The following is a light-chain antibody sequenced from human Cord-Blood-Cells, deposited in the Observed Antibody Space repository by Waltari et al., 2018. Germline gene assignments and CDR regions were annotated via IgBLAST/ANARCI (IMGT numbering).Light chain of an antibody. Sequence: EIVITQSLAPLSVHLGERDTLSCRASQSVSSNLAWYQQKPGQAPRLLIYGASTRATGIPARFSGSGSGTEFTLTISSLQSEDFAAYYCQQYNNCPRTFGQGTKVEIK. CDR1: QSVSSN. J-gene: IGKJ1*01. CDR2: GAS. CDR3: QQYNNCPRT. V-gene: IGKV3-15*01.